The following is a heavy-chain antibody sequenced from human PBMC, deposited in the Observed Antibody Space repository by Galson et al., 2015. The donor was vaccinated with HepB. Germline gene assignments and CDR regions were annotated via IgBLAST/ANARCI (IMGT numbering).Heavy chain of an antibody. CDR2: ISGSTIYT. J-gene: IGHJ6*02. CDR3: AGDRPARSGSYSGYHYYSYGMDV. D-gene: IGHD3-10*01. Sequence: SLRLSCAASGFTLSDYYMSWIRQTPGKGLEWVSYISGSTIYTNYADSVKGRFTISRDNAKNSLYLRMNSLKADDTAVYYCAGDRPARSGSYSGYHYYSYGMDVWGQGTTVTVSS. CDR1: GFTLSDYY. V-gene: IGHV3-11*05.